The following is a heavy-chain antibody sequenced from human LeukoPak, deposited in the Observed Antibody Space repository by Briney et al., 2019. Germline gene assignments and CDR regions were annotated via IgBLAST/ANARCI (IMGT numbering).Heavy chain of an antibody. Sequence: PSETLSLTCTVSVGSISSYYWSWIRQPPGKGLEWIGYILYSGTTNSNPSLKSRVTISVDTSKNQISLKLSSVTAADTAVYYCARMGGYSGYATHWGQGTLVTVSS. J-gene: IGHJ4*02. CDR1: VGSISSYY. D-gene: IGHD5-12*01. CDR2: ILYSGTT. V-gene: IGHV4-59*08. CDR3: ARMGGYSGYATH.